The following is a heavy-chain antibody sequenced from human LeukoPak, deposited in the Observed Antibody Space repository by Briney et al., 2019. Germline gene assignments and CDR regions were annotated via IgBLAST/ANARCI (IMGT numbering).Heavy chain of an antibody. J-gene: IGHJ4*02. CDR3: ARGVWAPFDY. CDR1: GFSLSNYW. D-gene: IGHD7-27*01. V-gene: IGHV3-7*01. CDR2: IKQDGSEK. Sequence: GGSLRLSCAASGFSLSNYWMNWVRQAPGKGLEWVANIKQDGSEKNYVDSVKGRFTISRDNAKNSPILQMNSLGDEDTAVYYCARGVWAPFDYWGQGTLVTVSS.